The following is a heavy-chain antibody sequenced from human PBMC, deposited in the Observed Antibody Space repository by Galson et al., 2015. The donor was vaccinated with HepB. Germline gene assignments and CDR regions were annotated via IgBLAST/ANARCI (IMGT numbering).Heavy chain of an antibody. CDR3: ARSIAHGSRLQDY. V-gene: IGHV3-11*06. CDR2: ISSSSSYT. J-gene: IGHJ4*02. CDR1: GFTFSSYA. D-gene: IGHD6-6*01. Sequence: SLRLSCAASGFTFSSYAMSWVRQAPGKGLEWVSYISSSSSYTNYADSVKGRFTISRDNAKNSLYLQMNSLRAEDTAVYYSARSIAHGSRLQDYWGQGTLVTVSS.